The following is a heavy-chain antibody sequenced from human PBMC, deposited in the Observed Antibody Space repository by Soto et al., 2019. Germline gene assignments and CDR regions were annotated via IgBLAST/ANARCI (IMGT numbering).Heavy chain of an antibody. V-gene: IGHV3-11*06. Sequence: QVQLVESGGGLVKPGGSLRLSCAASGFTFSDYYMSWIRQAPGKGLEWVSYISSSSSYTNYADSVKGRFTISRDNAKNSLYLQMNSLRDEDTAVYYCARDSDDSSGSPFYYYGMDVWGQGTTVTVSS. J-gene: IGHJ6*02. CDR1: GFTFSDYY. D-gene: IGHD3-22*01. CDR3: ARDSDDSSGSPFYYYGMDV. CDR2: ISSSSSYT.